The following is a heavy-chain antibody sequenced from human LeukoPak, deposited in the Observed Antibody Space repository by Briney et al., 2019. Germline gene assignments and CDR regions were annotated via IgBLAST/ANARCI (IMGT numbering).Heavy chain of an antibody. CDR3: ARGGWYPESFQH. CDR2: IYYSGST. Sequence: SETLSLTCTVSGGSISSDCWDWIRQPPGKGLEWIGYIYYSGSTNYNPSLKSRVTISVDTSKNQFSLKLSSVTAADTAVYYCARGGWYPESFQHWGQGALVTVSS. J-gene: IGHJ1*01. CDR1: GGSISSDC. V-gene: IGHV4-59*01. D-gene: IGHD6-19*01.